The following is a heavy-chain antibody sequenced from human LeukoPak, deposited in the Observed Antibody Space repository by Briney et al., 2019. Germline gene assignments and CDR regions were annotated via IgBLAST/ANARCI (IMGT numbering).Heavy chain of an antibody. J-gene: IGHJ4*02. CDR2: INHSGST. D-gene: IGHD3-22*01. V-gene: IGHV4-34*01. CDR3: ARGTYYYDSSGPPFGY. Sequence: SETLSLTCAVYGGSFSGYYWSWIRQPPGKGLEWIGEINHSGSTNYNPSLKSRVTISVDTSKNQLSLKLSSVTAADTAVYYCARGTYYYDSSGPPFGYWGQGTLVTVSS. CDR1: GGSFSGYY.